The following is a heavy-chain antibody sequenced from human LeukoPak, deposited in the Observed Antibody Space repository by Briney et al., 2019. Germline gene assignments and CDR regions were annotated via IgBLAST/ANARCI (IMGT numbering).Heavy chain of an antibody. D-gene: IGHD1-26*01. V-gene: IGHV3-23*01. J-gene: IGHJ4*02. Sequence: GGSLRLSCAASGFTFSSYAMSWVRQAPGKGLEWVSAISGSGGNTYYIDSVKGRFTISRDNSKNTLDLQMNSLRAEDTAVYYCARDALVVGSYYSRYFDYWGQGTLVTVSS. CDR3: ARDALVVGSYYSRYFDY. CDR1: GFTFSSYA. CDR2: ISGSGGNT.